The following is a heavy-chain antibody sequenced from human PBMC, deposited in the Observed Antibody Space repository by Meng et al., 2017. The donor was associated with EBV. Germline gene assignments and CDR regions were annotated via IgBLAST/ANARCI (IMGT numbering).Heavy chain of an antibody. Sequence: QVRSVQSGAEVERAGSSVKVSCKSSGGPFRYYAISWVRQAPGPGLEWLGGFLPRLGEPNYAQKFHGRVKITADESTSTHYMDLSSLRTEDTAIYYCASESGRGYTPDYWGQGTLVTVSS. CDR1: GGPFRYYA. D-gene: IGHD3-10*01. V-gene: IGHV1-69*01. CDR2: FLPRLGEP. J-gene: IGHJ4*02. CDR3: ASESGRGYTPDY.